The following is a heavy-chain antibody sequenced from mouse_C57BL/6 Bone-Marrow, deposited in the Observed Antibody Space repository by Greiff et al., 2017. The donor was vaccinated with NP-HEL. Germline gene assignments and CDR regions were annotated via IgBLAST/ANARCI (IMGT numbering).Heavy chain of an antibody. CDR3: ARENYSNPAWFAY. CDR2: ISYDGSN. D-gene: IGHD2-5*01. CDR1: GYSITSGYY. Sequence: EVQLVESGPGLVKPSQSLSLTCSVTGYSITSGYYWNWIRQFPGNKLEWMGYISYDGSNNYIPSLKNRISITRDTSKNQFFLKLNSVTTEDTATYYCARENYSNPAWFAYWGQGTLVTVSA. J-gene: IGHJ3*01. V-gene: IGHV3-6*01.